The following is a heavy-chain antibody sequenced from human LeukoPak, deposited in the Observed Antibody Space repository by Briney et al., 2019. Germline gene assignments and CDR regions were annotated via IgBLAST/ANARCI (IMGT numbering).Heavy chain of an antibody. J-gene: IGHJ4*02. V-gene: IGHV4-61*02. CDR1: GGSTSSGSYY. CDR3: ASGHYSGYDMYYFDY. D-gene: IGHD5-12*01. Sequence: SQTLSLTCTVSGGSTSSGSYYWSWIRQPAGKGLEWIGRIYTSGSTNYNPSLKSRVTISVDTSKNQLSLKLSSVTAADTAVYYCASGHYSGYDMYYFDYWGQGTLVTVSS. CDR2: IYTSGST.